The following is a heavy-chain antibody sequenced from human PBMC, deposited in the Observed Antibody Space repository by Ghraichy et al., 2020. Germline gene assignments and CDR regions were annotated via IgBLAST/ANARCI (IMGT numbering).Heavy chain of an antibody. D-gene: IGHD5-18*01. CDR2: IKQDGSEK. V-gene: IGHV3-7*01. J-gene: IGHJ4*02. Sequence: GGSLRLSCAASGFTFSSYWMSWVRQAPGKGLEWVANIKQDGSEKYYVDSVKGRFTISRDNAKNSLYLQMNSLRAEDTAVYYCARDLSGGYSYGYADYWGQGTLVTVSS. CDR3: ARDLSGGYSYGYADY. CDR1: GFTFSSYW.